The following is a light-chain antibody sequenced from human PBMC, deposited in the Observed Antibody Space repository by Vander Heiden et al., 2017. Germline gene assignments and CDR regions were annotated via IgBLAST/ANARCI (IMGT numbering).Light chain of an antibody. CDR3: MQALQTPPA. J-gene: IGKJ2*01. Sequence: DIVMTQSPLSLPVTPGEPASISCRSSQSLLHSNGYNYLDWYLQKPGQSPQLLIYLGSNRAAGVSDRFSGSASGTDFTLKISRVEAEDVGVYYCMQALQTPPAFGQGTKLEIK. CDR1: QSLLHSNGYNY. CDR2: LGS. V-gene: IGKV2-28*01.